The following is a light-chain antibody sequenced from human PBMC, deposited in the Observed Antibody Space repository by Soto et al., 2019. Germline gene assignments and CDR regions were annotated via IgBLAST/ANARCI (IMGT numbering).Light chain of an antibody. CDR2: GAS. CDR1: QSVSSSY. CDR3: QQYGSSLYT. J-gene: IGKJ2*01. Sequence: EIVLTQSPGTLSLSPGERATLSCRARQSVSSSYLAWYQQKPGQAPRLLIYGASRRATGIPDRFSGSGSGTDFTLTISRPEPEDFAVYYCQQYGSSLYTFGQGTKLEIK. V-gene: IGKV3-20*01.